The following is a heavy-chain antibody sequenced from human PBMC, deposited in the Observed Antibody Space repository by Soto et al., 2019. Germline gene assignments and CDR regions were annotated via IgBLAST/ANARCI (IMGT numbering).Heavy chain of an antibody. CDR2: IGAGSAGT. V-gene: IGHV3-23*01. D-gene: IGHD3-16*01. CDR1: GFSFPSFA. J-gene: IGHJ5*02. Sequence: VSLRLSCAASGFSFPSFAMSGVRQAAGKGLEWVSAIGAGSAGTHYADSVKGRFTISRDDSKNTLYLEMNSLRADDTAVYYCAAPRVWVARTRYFDPWGQGTPVTVSS. CDR3: AAPRVWVARTRYFDP.